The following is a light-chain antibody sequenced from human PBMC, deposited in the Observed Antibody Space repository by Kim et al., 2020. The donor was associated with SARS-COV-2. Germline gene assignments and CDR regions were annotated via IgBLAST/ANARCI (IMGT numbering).Light chain of an antibody. V-gene: IGKV3-20*01. J-gene: IGKJ4*01. Sequence: SPEERATLSCKASQTVHNSDLAWYQQKTGQGPRLLVHGAAMRATGIPDRFSGSGSGTDFTLIMSRLEPEDVAGYYCQQYGSPPVAFGGGTKVDIK. CDR3: QQYGSPPVA. CDR2: GAA. CDR1: QTVHNSD.